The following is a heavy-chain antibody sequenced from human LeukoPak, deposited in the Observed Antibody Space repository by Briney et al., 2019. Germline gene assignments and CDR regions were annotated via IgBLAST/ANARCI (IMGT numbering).Heavy chain of an antibody. D-gene: IGHD3-9*01. J-gene: IGHJ4*02. Sequence: ASVKVSCKVSGYTLTELSMHWVRQAPGNGLEWMGGFDPEDGETIYAQKFQGRVTMTEDTSTDTAYMELSSLRSEDTAVYYCATSPRRVPSYYDILPFGYWGQGTLVTVSS. CDR1: GYTLTELS. CDR3: ATSPRRVPSYYDILPFGY. V-gene: IGHV1-24*01. CDR2: FDPEDGET.